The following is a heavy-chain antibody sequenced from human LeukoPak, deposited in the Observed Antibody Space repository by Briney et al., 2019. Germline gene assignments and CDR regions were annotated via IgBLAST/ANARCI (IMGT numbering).Heavy chain of an antibody. D-gene: IGHD3-22*01. Sequence: PSETLSLTCTVSGGSISSGDYYWSWIRQPPGKGLGWIGYIYYSGSTYYNPSLKSRVTISVDTSKNQFSLKLSSVTAADTAVYYCARFPADYYDSSGPFDYWGQGTLVTVSS. CDR3: ARFPADYYDSSGPFDY. J-gene: IGHJ4*02. V-gene: IGHV4-30-4*01. CDR2: IYYSGST. CDR1: GGSISSGDYY.